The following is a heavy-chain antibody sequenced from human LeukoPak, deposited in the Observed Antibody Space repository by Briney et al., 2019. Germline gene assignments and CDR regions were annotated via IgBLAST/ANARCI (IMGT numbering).Heavy chain of an antibody. CDR1: GGSFSGYY. CDR3: AGGHPKGDSSGKYYFDY. J-gene: IGHJ4*02. CDR2: INHSGST. V-gene: IGHV4-34*01. D-gene: IGHD6-19*01. Sequence: PSETLSLTCAVYGGSFSGYYWSWIRQPPGKGLEWIGEINHSGSTNYNPSLKSRVTISVDTSKNQFSLKLSSVTAADTAVYYCAGGHPKGDSSGKYYFDYWGQGTLVTVSS.